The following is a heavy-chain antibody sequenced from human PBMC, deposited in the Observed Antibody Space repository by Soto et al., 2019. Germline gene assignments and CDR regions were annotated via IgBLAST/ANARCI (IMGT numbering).Heavy chain of an antibody. V-gene: IGHV3-33*01. CDR1: GLTFSNYA. CDR2: IWYDGSIK. CDR3: ARDADYGDDPSEDPGYYFDY. Sequence: QVQLVESGGGVVQPGRSLRLSCAASGLTFSNYAMHWVRQAPGKGLEWVAVIWYDGSIKYYADSVKGRFTISRDNSKNTLYLQMNSLRAADTAVYYCARDADYGDDPSEDPGYYFDYWGQGTLVTVSS. D-gene: IGHD4-17*01. J-gene: IGHJ4*02.